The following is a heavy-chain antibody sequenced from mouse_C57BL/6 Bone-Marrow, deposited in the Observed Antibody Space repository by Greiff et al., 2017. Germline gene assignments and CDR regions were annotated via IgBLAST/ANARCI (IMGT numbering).Heavy chain of an antibody. J-gene: IGHJ3*01. CDR1: GYTFTDHT. CDR3: ASEGYSYVTLFAY. D-gene: IGHD1-1*01. V-gene: IGHV1-78*01. Sequence: VQLQQSDAELVKPGASVKISCKVSGYTFTDHTIHWMKQRPEQGLEWIGYIYPRDGSTKYNEKFKGKATLTADTSSRTAYMQLNSLTSEDSSVYFFASEGYSYVTLFAYWGQGTLVTVSA. CDR2: IYPRDGST.